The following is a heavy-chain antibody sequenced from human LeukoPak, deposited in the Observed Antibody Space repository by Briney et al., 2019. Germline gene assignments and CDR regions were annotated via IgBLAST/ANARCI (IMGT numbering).Heavy chain of an antibody. CDR3: ARRTVTAGYGMDV. CDR2: IYYSGST. D-gene: IGHD4-17*01. Sequence: SETLSLTCTVSGGSISSGDYYWSWIRQPPGKGLEWIGYIYYSGSTYYNPSLKSRVTISVDTSKNQFSLKLGSVTAADTAVYYCARRTVTAGYGMDVWGQGTTVTVS. V-gene: IGHV4-30-4*01. CDR1: GGSISSGDYY. J-gene: IGHJ6*02.